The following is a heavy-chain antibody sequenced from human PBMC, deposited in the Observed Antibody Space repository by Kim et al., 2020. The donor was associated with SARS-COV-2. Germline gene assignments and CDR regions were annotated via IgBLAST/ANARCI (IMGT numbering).Heavy chain of an antibody. Sequence: GGSLRLSCAASGFTVSSNYMSWVRQAPGKGLEWVSVIYSGGSTYYADSVKGRFTISRDNSKNTLYLQMNSLRAEDTAVYYCARDSDYGGNSVLNLLRYWGQGTLVTVSS. CDR1: GFTVSSNY. CDR2: IYSGGST. D-gene: IGHD4-17*01. V-gene: IGHV3-66*02. J-gene: IGHJ4*02. CDR3: ARDSDYGGNSVLNLLRY.